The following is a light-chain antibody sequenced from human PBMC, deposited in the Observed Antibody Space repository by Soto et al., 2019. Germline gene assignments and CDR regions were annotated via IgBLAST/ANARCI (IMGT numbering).Light chain of an antibody. J-gene: IGKJ1*01. V-gene: IGKV3-15*01. CDR3: QQYHRLWT. CDR2: GAS. CDR1: QSVRTN. Sequence: ELVMTQSPATLSVSPGERAILSCRASQSVRTNLAWYQQKPGQAPRLFIYGASTRATGVPARFSGSGSGTEFTLAISRLQSEDFAIYFCQQYHRLWTFGQGSKVDI.